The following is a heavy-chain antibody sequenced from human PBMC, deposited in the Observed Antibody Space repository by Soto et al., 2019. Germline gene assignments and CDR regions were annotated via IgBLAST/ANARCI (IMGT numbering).Heavy chain of an antibody. D-gene: IGHD2-2*02. CDR3: ARGYCSSTSCYTPLVY. Sequence: QVQLQESGPGLVKPSQTLSLTCTVSGGSISSGGYYWSWIRQHPGKGLEWIGYIYYSGSTYYNPSLKSRVTISVDTSKNQFSLKLSSVTAADTAVYYCARGYCSSTSCYTPLVYWGQGTLVTVSS. J-gene: IGHJ4*02. CDR1: GGSISSGGYY. V-gene: IGHV4-31*03. CDR2: IYYSGST.